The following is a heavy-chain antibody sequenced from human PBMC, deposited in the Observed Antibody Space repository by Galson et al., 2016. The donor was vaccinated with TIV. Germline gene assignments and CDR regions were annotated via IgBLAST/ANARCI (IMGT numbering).Heavy chain of an antibody. V-gene: IGHV5-10-1*01. J-gene: IGHJ5*02. CDR3: ARGVSSGSAWLDP. CDR2: IDPTDSYT. D-gene: IGHD3-10*01. CDR1: GYRFTSSW. Sequence: GAEVKKPGESLRISCKGSGYRFTSSWINWVRQMPGKGLEWMGRIDPTDSYTNYSPSFQGHVTISADKSSPTAYLQWSSLKASDTAMYYCARGVSSGSAWLDPWGPGTPVTVSS.